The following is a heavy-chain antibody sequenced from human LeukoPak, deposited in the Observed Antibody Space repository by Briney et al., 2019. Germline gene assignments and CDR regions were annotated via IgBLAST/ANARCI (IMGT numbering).Heavy chain of an antibody. D-gene: IGHD3-22*01. CDR2: ISSSSSYI. CDR3: ARGDYYEIPPDY. V-gene: IGHV3-21*01. CDR1: GFTFSSYS. J-gene: IGHJ4*02. Sequence: VGSLRLSCAASGFTFSSYSMNWVRQAPGKGLEWVSSISSSSSYIYYADSVKGRFTISRDNAKNSLYLQMNSLRAEDTAVYYCARGDYYEIPPDYWGQGTLVTVSS.